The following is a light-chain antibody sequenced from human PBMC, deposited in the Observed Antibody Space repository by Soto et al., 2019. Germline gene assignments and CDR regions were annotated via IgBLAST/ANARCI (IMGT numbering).Light chain of an antibody. CDR3: QQRSNWL. Sequence: EKVLTQSPATLSLSPGARATPSLRASKSVGNCVAWYQPKPGHAPRLLLYEASTRATGIPARCSRSGAGTDFPITISSREPEAFASDYCQQRSNWLFGPGTKVDI. CDR1: KSVGNC. CDR2: EAS. V-gene: IGKV3-11*01. J-gene: IGKJ3*01.